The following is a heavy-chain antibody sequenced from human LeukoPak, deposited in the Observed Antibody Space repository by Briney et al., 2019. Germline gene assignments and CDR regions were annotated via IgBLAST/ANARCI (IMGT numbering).Heavy chain of an antibody. CDR2: IYYSGST. Sequence: PSETLSLTCTVSGGSISSSSYYWGWIRQPPGKGLEWIGSIYYSGSTYYNPSLKSRVTISVDTSKNQFSLKQSSVTAADTAVYYCARDLSSVVVVAAFDYWGQGTLVTVSS. V-gene: IGHV4-39*07. D-gene: IGHD2-15*01. CDR1: GGSISSSSYY. CDR3: ARDLSSVVVVAAFDY. J-gene: IGHJ4*02.